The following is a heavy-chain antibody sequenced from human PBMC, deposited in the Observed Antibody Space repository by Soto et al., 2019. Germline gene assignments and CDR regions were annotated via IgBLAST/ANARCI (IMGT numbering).Heavy chain of an antibody. D-gene: IGHD2-21*01. V-gene: IGHV3-30*18. CDR1: GFNFNNYA. CDR3: AKAGWGGDYYYGLDV. J-gene: IGHJ6*02. Sequence: LRLSCAASGFNFNNYAMHWVRQAPFKGLEWVAVVTFDGSRTYYADSVKGRFTISRDSSNNTVSLQMNSLTNEDTAVYYCAKAGWGGDYYYGLDVWGQGTTVTVSS. CDR2: VTFDGSRT.